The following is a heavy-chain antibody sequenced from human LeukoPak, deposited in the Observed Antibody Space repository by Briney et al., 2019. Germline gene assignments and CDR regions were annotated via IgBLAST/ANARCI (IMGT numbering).Heavy chain of an antibody. D-gene: IGHD2-21*02. V-gene: IGHV4-59*01. J-gene: IGHJ4*02. CDR3: ARQAYCGGDCYSDY. Sequence: SETLSLTCTVSGGSISSYYWSWIRQPPGKGLEWIGYIYYSGSTNYNPSLKSRVTISVDTSKNQFSLKLSSVTAADTAMYYCARQAYCGGDCYSDYWGQGTLVTVSS. CDR2: IYYSGST. CDR1: GGSISSYY.